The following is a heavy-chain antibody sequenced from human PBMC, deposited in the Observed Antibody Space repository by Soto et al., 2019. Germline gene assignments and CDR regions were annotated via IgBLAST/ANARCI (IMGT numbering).Heavy chain of an antibody. J-gene: IGHJ4*02. CDR1: GFTFSSYG. Sequence: HPGGSLRLSCAASGFTFSSYGMHWVRQAPGKGLEWVAVISYDGSNKYYADSVKGRFTISRDNSKNTLYLQMNSLRAEDTAVYYCAKSGHYDFWSGYYTDYWGQGTLVTVSS. CDR2: ISYDGSNK. CDR3: AKSGHYDFWSGYYTDY. V-gene: IGHV3-30*18. D-gene: IGHD3-3*01.